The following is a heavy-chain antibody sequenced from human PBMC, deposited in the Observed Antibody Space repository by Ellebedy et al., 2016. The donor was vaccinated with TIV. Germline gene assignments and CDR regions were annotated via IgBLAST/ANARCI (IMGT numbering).Heavy chain of an antibody. D-gene: IGHD6-19*01. CDR2: IKQDGSEK. J-gene: IGHJ4*02. Sequence: GGSLRLSCGTSGFTFSNYWMTWVRQAPGKGLEWVANIKQDGSEKYYVDSVKGRFSISRDNTKNSLYLQMNSLTDEDTAVYYCAIDQWLGRAYYFDSWGQGTLVTVSS. V-gene: IGHV3-7*01. CDR3: AIDQWLGRAYYFDS. CDR1: GFTFSNYW.